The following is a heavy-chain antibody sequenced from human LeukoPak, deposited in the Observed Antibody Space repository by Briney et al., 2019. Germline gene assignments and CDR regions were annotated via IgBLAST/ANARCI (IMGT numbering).Heavy chain of an antibody. V-gene: IGHV1-69-2*01. Sequence: ATVKISCXVSGYTFTDYYMHWVQQAPGKGLEWMGLVDPEDGETIYAEKFQGRVTITADTSTDTAYMELSSLRSEDTAVYYCATVSPYHYDSSGYYYPLDYWGQGTLVTVSS. CDR2: VDPEDGET. CDR1: GYTFTDYY. CDR3: ATVSPYHYDSSGYYYPLDY. D-gene: IGHD3-22*01. J-gene: IGHJ4*02.